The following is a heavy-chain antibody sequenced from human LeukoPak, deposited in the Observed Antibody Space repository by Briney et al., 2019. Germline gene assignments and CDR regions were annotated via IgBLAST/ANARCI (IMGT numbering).Heavy chain of an antibody. CDR2: ISWDSGSI. CDR1: GFTFDDYA. V-gene: IGHV3-9*01. J-gene: IGHJ1*01. CDR3: AKGPGQH. Sequence: PGRSLRLSCAASGFTFDDYAMHWVRQAPGKGLEWVSGISWDSGSIGYADSVKGRFTISRDNAKNSLYLQMNSLRAEDTALYYCAKGPGQHWGQGTLVTVSS.